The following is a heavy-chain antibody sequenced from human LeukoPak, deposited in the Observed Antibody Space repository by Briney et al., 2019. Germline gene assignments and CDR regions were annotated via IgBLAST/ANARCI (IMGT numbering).Heavy chain of an antibody. CDR3: AKDAGSAGSWVDY. Sequence: PGRSLRLSCAVSGFSFSRYGMHWVRQAPGKGLEWVAVIWYDGSNKYYGNSVKGRFTISRDNFKNTLYLEMTSLRADDTALYFCAKDAGSAGSWVDYWGQGTLVTVSS. CDR2: IWYDGSNK. D-gene: IGHD2-15*01. V-gene: IGHV3-33*06. J-gene: IGHJ4*02. CDR1: GFSFSRYG.